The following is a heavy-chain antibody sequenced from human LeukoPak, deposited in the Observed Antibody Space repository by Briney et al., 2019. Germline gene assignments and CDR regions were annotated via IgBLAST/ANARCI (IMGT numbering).Heavy chain of an antibody. J-gene: IGHJ4*02. CDR3: ARDNKPYYYGSGSYPFDY. Sequence: SETLSLTCTVSGGSINNYSWSWIRQPPGKGLEWIGYIYYSGSTNYNPSLKSRVTMSVDTSKNQFSLKLSSVTAADTAVYYCARDNKPYYYGSGSYPFDYWGQGTLVTVSS. D-gene: IGHD3-10*01. V-gene: IGHV4-59*12. CDR2: IYYSGST. CDR1: GGSINNYS.